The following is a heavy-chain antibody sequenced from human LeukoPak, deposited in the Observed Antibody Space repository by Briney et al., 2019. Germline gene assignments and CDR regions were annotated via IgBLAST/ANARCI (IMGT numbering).Heavy chain of an antibody. V-gene: IGHV3-74*03. Sequence: GGSLRLSCAASGFTFSSYWMHRVRQAPGKGLVWVSRINERGTDSMYAESVKGRFTISRDNAKNTVYLQMNSPRAEDTAVYYCVRDETLWTLDWWGQGTLVSVSS. J-gene: IGHJ4*02. CDR3: VRDETLWTLDW. D-gene: IGHD1-1*01. CDR1: GFTFSSYW. CDR2: INERGTDS.